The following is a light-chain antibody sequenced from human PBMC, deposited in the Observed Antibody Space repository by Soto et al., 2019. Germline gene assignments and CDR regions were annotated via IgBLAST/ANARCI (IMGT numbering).Light chain of an antibody. J-gene: IGKJ1*01. V-gene: IGKV3-20*01. CDR2: VAS. CDR3: HQYGSAPQP. CDR1: QNVINNY. Sequence: EIGLTQSPDTLSLSPGESATLSCRASQNVINNYLAWYQHKPGQAPRLLIYVASRRATGIPDRFSGSGSGTEFTLTISRLEPEDFAVYFCHQYGSAPQPFARGTKVDIK.